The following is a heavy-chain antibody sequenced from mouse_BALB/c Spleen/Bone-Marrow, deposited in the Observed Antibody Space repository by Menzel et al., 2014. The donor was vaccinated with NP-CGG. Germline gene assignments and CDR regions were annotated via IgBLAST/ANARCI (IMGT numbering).Heavy chain of an antibody. J-gene: IGHJ3*01. CDR1: GFNIKDYY. CDR3: ARWDSSGYVGFAY. D-gene: IGHD3-2*01. Sequence: EVQLQQSGAELVRPGALVKLSCKAFGFNIKDYYMHWVKQRPEQGLEWIGWIDPENGNTIYDPKFQGKASITPDTSSNTAYLQLSSLTSEDTAVYYCARWDSSGYVGFAYWGQGTLVTVSA. CDR2: IDPENGNT. V-gene: IGHV14-1*02.